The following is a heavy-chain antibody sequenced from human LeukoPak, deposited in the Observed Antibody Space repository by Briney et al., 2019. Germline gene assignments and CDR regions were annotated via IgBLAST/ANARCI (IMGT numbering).Heavy chain of an antibody. CDR1: GGTFSSYA. V-gene: IGHV1-69*06. J-gene: IGHJ5*02. CDR2: IIPIFGTA. D-gene: IGHD2-2*01. CDR3: ASQPAAVNNWFDP. Sequence: GASVKVSCKASGGTFSSYAISWVRQAPGQGLGWMGGIIPIFGTANYAQKFQGRVTITADKSTSTAYMELSSLRSEDTAVYYCASQPAAVNNWFDPWGQGTLVTVSS.